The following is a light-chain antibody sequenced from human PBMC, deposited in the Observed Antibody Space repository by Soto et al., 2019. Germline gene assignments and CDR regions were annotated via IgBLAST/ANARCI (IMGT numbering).Light chain of an antibody. CDR2: EVS. J-gene: IGLJ2*01. CDR3: SSYTAFNTLL. V-gene: IGLV2-14*01. Sequence: QSALTQPASVSGSPGQSITISCIGSSSDIGGFNFVSWYQHDPGAAPKLVIYEVSRRPSGVSNRFSGSKSGNTASLTISGLQAEDETVYYCSSYTAFNTLLFGGGTKLT. CDR1: SSDIGGFNF.